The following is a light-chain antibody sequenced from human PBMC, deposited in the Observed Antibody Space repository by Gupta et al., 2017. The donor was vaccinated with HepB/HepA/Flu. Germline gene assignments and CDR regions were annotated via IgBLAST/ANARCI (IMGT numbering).Light chain of an antibody. Sequence: EILMTQSPATLSVSPGERAPLSCRAGQSVSSHVAWYKQKPGQAPRLLIYSASTRATGIPARFSGSGSGTEFTLTISSLQSEDFVVYHCQQYAKWPWTFGQGTKVEIK. CDR2: SAS. CDR1: QSVSSH. J-gene: IGKJ1*01. CDR3: QQYAKWPWT. V-gene: IGKV3-15*01.